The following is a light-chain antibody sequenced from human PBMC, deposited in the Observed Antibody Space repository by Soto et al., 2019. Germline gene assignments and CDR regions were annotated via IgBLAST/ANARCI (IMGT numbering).Light chain of an antibody. CDR3: NSYTTNSNRV. CDR2: EVT. J-gene: IGLJ1*01. V-gene: IGLV2-14*01. CDR1: SSDVGAYNY. Sequence: QSVLTQPASVSGSPGQSITISCTGTSSDVGAYNYVSWYQHHPGKAPKLMIYEVTNRPSGVSNRFPGSKSGNTASLTISGLQAEDEADYYCNSYTTNSNRVFGTGTKVTVL.